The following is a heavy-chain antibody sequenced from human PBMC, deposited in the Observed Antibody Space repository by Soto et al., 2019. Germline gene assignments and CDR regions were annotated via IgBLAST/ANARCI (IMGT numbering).Heavy chain of an antibody. CDR3: AKDYCSSTSRYARTFDY. D-gene: IGHD2-2*01. V-gene: IGHV3-23*01. J-gene: IGHJ4*02. Sequence: GGCLRLSCAASGFTFSSYAMSWVRQAPGKGLEWVSAISGSGGSTYYADSVKGRFTISRDNSKNTLYLQMNSLRAEDTAVYYCAKDYCSSTSRYARTFDYWGQGTLVTVSS. CDR1: GFTFSSYA. CDR2: ISGSGGST.